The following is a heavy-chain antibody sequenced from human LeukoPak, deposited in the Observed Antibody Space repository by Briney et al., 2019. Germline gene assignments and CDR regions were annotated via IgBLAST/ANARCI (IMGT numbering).Heavy chain of an antibody. CDR1: GFTFSRYG. V-gene: IGHV3-30*02. Sequence: GRSLRLSCAASGFTFSRYGMHWVRQAPGKGLEWVAFIRFELKDTYYADSVKGRFTISRDNSKNTLYLEMSRLRVEDTAVYYCAKDLMRDRWFGESWGQGTLVTVSS. J-gene: IGHJ5*02. CDR2: IRFELKDT. D-gene: IGHD3-10*01. CDR3: AKDLMRDRWFGES.